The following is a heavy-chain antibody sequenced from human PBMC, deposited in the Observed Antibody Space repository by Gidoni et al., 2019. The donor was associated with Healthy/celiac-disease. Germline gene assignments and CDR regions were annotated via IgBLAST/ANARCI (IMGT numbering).Heavy chain of an antibody. J-gene: IGHJ6*02. Sequence: TFTSYGISWVRQAPGQGLEWMGWISAYNGNTNYAQKLQGRVTMTTDTSTRTAYMELRRLRSDDTAVYYCARVRGPITMVRGAPYYYYGMDVWGQGTTVTVSS. V-gene: IGHV1-18*04. D-gene: IGHD3-10*01. CDR1: TFTSYG. CDR2: ISAYNGNT. CDR3: ARVRGPITMVRGAPYYYYGMDV.